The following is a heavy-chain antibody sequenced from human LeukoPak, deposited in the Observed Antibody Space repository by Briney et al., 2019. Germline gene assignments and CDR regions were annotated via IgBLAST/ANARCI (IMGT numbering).Heavy chain of an antibody. CDR3: ARGYYDSSGYYFKET. Sequence: ASVKVSCKASGYTFTSYDINWVRQATGQGLEWMGWMNPNSGNTGYARKFQGRVTMTRNTSISTAYMELSSLRSEDTAVYYCARGYYDSSGYYFKETWGQGTLVTVSS. V-gene: IGHV1-8*01. CDR2: MNPNSGNT. CDR1: GYTFTSYD. J-gene: IGHJ5*02. D-gene: IGHD3-22*01.